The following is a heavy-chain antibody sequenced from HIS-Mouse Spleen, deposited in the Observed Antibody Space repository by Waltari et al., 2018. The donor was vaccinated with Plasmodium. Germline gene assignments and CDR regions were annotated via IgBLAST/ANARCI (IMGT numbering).Heavy chain of an antibody. CDR2: IYYSGST. V-gene: IGHV4-39*07. J-gene: IGHJ3*02. CDR3: AREYNWNYGPDAFDI. CDR1: GGSISSSSYY. Sequence: QLQLQESGPGLVKPSETLSLTCTVSGGSISSSSYYWGWIRQPPGKGLEWIGSIYYSGSTYYNPSLKSRVTISVDTSKNQFSLKLSSVTAADTAVYYCAREYNWNYGPDAFDIWGQGTMVTVSS. D-gene: IGHD1-7*01.